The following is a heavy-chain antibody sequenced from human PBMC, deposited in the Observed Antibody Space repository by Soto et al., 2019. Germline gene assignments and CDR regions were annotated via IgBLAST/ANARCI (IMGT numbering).Heavy chain of an antibody. CDR1: GDSISSGGYY. D-gene: IGHD5-12*01. CDR3: ARLDGYNSFDY. J-gene: IGHJ4*02. CDR2: IFHNGGA. Sequence: PSETLSLTCAVSGDSISSGGYYWSWIRQPPGKGLEWIGYIFHNGGAYYNPSLNSRVTISVDRSKNQFSLKLSSMTAADTAVYYCARLDGYNSFDYWGQGTLVTVSS. V-gene: IGHV4-30-2*01.